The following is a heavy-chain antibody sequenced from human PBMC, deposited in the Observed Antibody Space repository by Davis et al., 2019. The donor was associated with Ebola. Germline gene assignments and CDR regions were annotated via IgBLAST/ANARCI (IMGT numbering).Heavy chain of an antibody. CDR3: AREGKIFGCDY. D-gene: IGHD3-3*01. CDR2: IKTDGSST. J-gene: IGHJ4*02. V-gene: IGHV3-74*01. CDR1: GFSFSSYC. Sequence: GESLKISCAASGFSFSSYCMHWVRQAPGKGLVWVSRIKTDGSSTGYGDSVQGRFTISRDNAKNTLYLQMNDLRAEDTAVYYCAREGKIFGCDYWGQGALVTVSS.